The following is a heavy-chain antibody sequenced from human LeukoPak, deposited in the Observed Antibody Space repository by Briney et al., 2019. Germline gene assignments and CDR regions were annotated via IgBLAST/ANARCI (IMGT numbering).Heavy chain of an antibody. CDR1: GFTFSKYW. CDR2: INDDGNST. D-gene: IGHD6-19*01. V-gene: IGHV3-74*01. CDR3: ARPPYSSGSFDL. Sequence: GGSLRLSYAASGFTFSKYWMHWVRQAPGKGLVWVSRINDDGNSTTYADSVKGRFTISRDNAKNTLYLQMNSLRAEDTAVYYCARPPYSSGSFDLWGRGTLVTVSS. J-gene: IGHJ2*01.